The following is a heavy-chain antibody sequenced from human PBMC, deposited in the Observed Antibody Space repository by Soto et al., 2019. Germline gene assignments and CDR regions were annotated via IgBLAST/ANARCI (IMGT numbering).Heavy chain of an antibody. Sequence: WGSLRLSCAASGFTLIKYGIRCVRHAPSKWREWVAVISDDGSNKYYADYVKGRLTISRDNSKNTLYLQMNSLRLEDTAVYYCAKEGGFRTESPLYYYGMDVWGQGTTVTVSS. CDR1: GFTLIKYG. V-gene: IGHV3-30*18. CDR3: AKEGGFRTESPLYYYGMDV. D-gene: IGHD6-25*01. J-gene: IGHJ6*02. CDR2: ISDDGSNK.